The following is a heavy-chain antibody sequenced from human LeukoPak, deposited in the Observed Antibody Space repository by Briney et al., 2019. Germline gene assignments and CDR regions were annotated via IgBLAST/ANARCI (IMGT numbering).Heavy chain of an antibody. J-gene: IGHJ6*02. CDR3: ARGNYDCCFYYGMDV. CDR2: ISYDGSNK. D-gene: IGHD3-16*01. CDR1: GFTFSSYA. Sequence: GGSLRLSCTASGFTFSSYAMHWVRQAPGKGLEWVALISYDGSNKYYADSVKGRFTISRDNSKDTLYLQINSLRAEDTAVYYCARGNYDCCFYYGMDVWGQGTTVTVSS. V-gene: IGHV3-30-3*01.